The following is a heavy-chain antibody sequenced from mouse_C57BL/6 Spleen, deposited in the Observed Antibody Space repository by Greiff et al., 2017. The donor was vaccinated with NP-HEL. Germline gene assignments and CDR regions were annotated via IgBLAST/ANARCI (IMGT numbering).Heavy chain of an antibody. Sequence: VQLQQSGPGLVQPSQSLSITCTVSGFSLTSYGVHWVRQSPGKGLEWLGVIWRGGSTDYNTAFMSRLSITKDNSKSQVFFKMNSLQADDTARYYCTRNWDNYAMDYWGQGTSVTVSS. CDR3: TRNWDNYAMDY. V-gene: IGHV2-5*01. J-gene: IGHJ4*01. CDR2: IWRGGST. CDR1: GFSLTSYG. D-gene: IGHD4-1*01.